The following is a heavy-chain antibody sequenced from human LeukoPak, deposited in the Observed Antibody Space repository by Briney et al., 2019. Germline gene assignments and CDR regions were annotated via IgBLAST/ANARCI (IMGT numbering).Heavy chain of an antibody. Sequence: SETLSLTCTVSGASISSDYWSWIRQSPGKGLEGIGYIYDSGNTDYNPSLKSRVSISMNTSKNQVSLNLSSVTDADTAVYYCAGRGRRYFRDWGQGTLVTVSS. CDR2: IYDSGNT. V-gene: IGHV4-59*08. CDR3: AGRGRRYFRD. J-gene: IGHJ1*01. CDR1: GASISSDY.